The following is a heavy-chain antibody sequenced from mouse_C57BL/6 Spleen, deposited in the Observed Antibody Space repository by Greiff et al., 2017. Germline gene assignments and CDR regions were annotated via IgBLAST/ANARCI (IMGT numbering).Heavy chain of an antibody. D-gene: IGHD2-3*01. Sequence: QVQLQQPGTELVKPGASVKLSCKASGYTFTSYWMHWVQQRPGQGLEWIGNINPSNGGTNYNEKFKSKATLTVDKSSSTAYMQLSSLTSEDSAVYYCARDDGYYRGAMDYWGQGTSVTVSS. CDR2: INPSNGGT. CDR3: ARDDGYYRGAMDY. V-gene: IGHV1-53*01. J-gene: IGHJ4*01. CDR1: GYTFTSYW.